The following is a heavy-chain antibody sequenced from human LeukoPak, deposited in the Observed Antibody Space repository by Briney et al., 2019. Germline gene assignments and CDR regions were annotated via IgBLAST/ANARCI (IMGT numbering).Heavy chain of an antibody. CDR2: IRYDGSIK. CDR1: GFTFSSYG. V-gene: IGHV3-30*02. CDR3: AKDGHCCTTSCYYFDY. Sequence: GGSLRLSCAASGFTFSSYGMHRVRQAPGKGLEWVAFIRYDGSIKNYADSVKGRFIISRTNSKNTLYLQMNSLRAEDTAVYYCAKDGHCCTTSCYYFDYWGQGTLVTVSS. J-gene: IGHJ4*02. D-gene: IGHD2-2*01.